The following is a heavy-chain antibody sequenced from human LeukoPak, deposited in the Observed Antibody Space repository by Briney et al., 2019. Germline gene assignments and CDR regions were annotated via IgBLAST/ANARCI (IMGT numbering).Heavy chain of an antibody. CDR2: ISSRGNTI. D-gene: IGHD7-27*01. V-gene: IGHV3-11*01. Sequence: PGGSLRLSCAVSGFTFSDYYMTWIRQAPGKGLEWVSYISSRGNTIYYADSVKGRFTVSRDNAKNSLCLQMNSLRAEDTAVYYCARESNWAFDYWGQGTLVTVSS. CDR3: ARESNWAFDY. J-gene: IGHJ4*02. CDR1: GFTFSDYY.